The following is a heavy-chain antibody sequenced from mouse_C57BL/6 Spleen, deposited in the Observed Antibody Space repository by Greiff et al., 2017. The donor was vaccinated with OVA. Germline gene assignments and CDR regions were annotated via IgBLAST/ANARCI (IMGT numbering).Heavy chain of an antibody. J-gene: IGHJ2*01. D-gene: IGHD1-1*01. V-gene: IGHV5-4*01. CDR2: ICDGGSYN. CDR3: ARDKGQYYCSSHYYLDY. CDR1: GFTFSSYA. Sequence: EVQLQESGGGLVKPGGSLKLSCAASGFTFSSYAMSWVRQTPEKRLEWVAHICDGGSYNYYPDNVKGRFTISRDNANNNLYRQMSHLKSEDTAMDYGARDKGQYYCSSHYYLDYGGQGTTLTVST.